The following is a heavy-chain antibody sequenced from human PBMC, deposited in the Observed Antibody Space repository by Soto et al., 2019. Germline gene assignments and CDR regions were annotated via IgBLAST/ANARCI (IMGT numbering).Heavy chain of an antibody. CDR2: ISAYNGNT. J-gene: IGHJ4*02. Sequence: GASVKVSCKASGYTFTSYGISWVRQAPGQGLEWMGWISAYNGNTNYAQKLQGRVTMTTDTSTSTAYMELRSLRSDDTAVYYCARERDYYDSSGYYKKDYWGQGTLVTVSS. CDR3: ARERDYYDSSGYYKKDY. V-gene: IGHV1-18*01. CDR1: GYTFTSYG. D-gene: IGHD3-22*01.